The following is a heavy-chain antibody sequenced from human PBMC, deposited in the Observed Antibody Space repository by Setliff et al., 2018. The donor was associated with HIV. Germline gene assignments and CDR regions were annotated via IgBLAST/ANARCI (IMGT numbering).Heavy chain of an antibody. Sequence: ASVKVSCKASGYSFTTYGISWVRQAPGQGLEWVGWISANNGNTKYAQMFQGRLTMTRDTSTSTAYMELSSLTSDDTAIYYCARGHHFYWYFDLWGPGTLVTVSS. CDR2: ISANNGNT. CDR3: ARGHHFYWYFDL. J-gene: IGHJ2*01. CDR1: GYSFTTYG. V-gene: IGHV1-18*01.